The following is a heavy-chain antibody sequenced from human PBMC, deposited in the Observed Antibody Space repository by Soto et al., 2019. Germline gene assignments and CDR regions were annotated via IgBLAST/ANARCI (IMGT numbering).Heavy chain of an antibody. Sequence: SVKVSCKASGLTFTSSAVQGVRQARGQRLEWIGWIVVGSGNTNYAQKFQERVTITRDMSTSTAYMALSSLRSEDTAVYYCAAGRVNRYYGSGSYYNVPYYYYYGMDVWGQGTTVTVSS. CDR3: AAGRVNRYYGSGSYYNVPYYYYYGMDV. CDR1: GLTFTSSA. J-gene: IGHJ6*02. D-gene: IGHD3-10*01. CDR2: IVVGSGNT. V-gene: IGHV1-58*01.